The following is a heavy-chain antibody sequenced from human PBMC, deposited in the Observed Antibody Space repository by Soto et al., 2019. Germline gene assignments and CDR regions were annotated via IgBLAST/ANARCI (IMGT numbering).Heavy chain of an antibody. D-gene: IGHD6-19*01. CDR1: GGSISSYY. V-gene: IGHV4-59*01. CDR3: ARVGIAVAGLNKPHYYYYYGMDV. Sequence: QVQLQESGPGLVKPSETLSLTCTVSGGSISSYYWSWIRQPPGKGLEWIGYIYYSGSTNYNPSLKSRVTISVDTSKNQFSLKLSSVTAADTAVYYCARVGIAVAGLNKPHYYYYYGMDVWGQGTTVTVSS. CDR2: IYYSGST. J-gene: IGHJ6*02.